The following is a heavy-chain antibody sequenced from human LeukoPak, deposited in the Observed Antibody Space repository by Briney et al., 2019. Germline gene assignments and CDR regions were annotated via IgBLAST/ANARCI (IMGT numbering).Heavy chain of an antibody. V-gene: IGHV4-61*08. CDR2: IYYSGST. D-gene: IGHD3-3*01. J-gene: IGHJ4*02. Sequence: PSQTLSLTCTASGGSISSGDYYWSWIRQPPGKGLEWIGYIYYSGSTNYNPSLKSRVTISVDTSKNQFSLKLSSVTAADTAVYYCARGRRDYDFWSGYYPYYFDYWGQGTLVTVSS. CDR1: GGSISSGDYY. CDR3: ARGRRDYDFWSGYYPYYFDY.